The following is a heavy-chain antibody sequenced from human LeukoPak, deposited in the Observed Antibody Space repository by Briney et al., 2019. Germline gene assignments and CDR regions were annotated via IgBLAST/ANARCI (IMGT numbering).Heavy chain of an antibody. Sequence: GASVKVSCKASGYTFTGYFMHWVRQAPGQGLVWMGWINPDSGGTAYAQKFQGRVTMTRDPSISTAYMELGRLRSDDTAVYYCARVVDSSSRYYFDYWGQGTLVTVSS. CDR3: ARVVDSSSRYYFDY. D-gene: IGHD6-13*01. CDR2: INPDSGGT. V-gene: IGHV1-2*02. J-gene: IGHJ4*02. CDR1: GYTFTGYF.